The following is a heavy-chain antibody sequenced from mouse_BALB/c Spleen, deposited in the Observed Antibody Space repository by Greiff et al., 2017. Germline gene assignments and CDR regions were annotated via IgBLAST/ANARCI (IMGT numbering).Heavy chain of an antibody. J-gene: IGHJ4*01. V-gene: IGHV14-3*02. CDR1: GFNIKDTY. CDR2: IDPANGNT. CDR3: ARWGFHYYAMDY. Sequence: VQLKESGAELVKPGASVKLSCTASGFNIKDTYMHWVKQRPEQGLEWIGRIDPANGNTKYDPKFQGKATITADTSSNTAYLQLSSLTSEDTAVYYCARWGFHYYAMDYWGQGTSVTVSS.